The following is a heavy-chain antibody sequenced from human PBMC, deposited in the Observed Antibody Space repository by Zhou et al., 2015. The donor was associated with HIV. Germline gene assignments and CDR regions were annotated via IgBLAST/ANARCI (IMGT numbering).Heavy chain of an antibody. CDR3: ARTIVVVVAATGSTDYYAMDV. J-gene: IGHJ6*02. CDR1: GYTFANYD. Sequence: QVQLVQSGAEVKKPGASVKVSCQASGYTFANYDINWVRQATGQGLEWMGGIIPIFGTANYAQKFQGRVTITADESTSTAYMELSSLRSEDTAVYYCARTIVVVVAATGSTDYYAMDVWGQGTTVTVSS. V-gene: IGHV1-69*01. CDR2: IIPIFGTA. D-gene: IGHD2-15*01.